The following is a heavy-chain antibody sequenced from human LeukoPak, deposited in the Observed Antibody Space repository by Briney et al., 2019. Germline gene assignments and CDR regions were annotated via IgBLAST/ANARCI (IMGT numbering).Heavy chain of an antibody. D-gene: IGHD3-10*01. V-gene: IGHV1-18*01. CDR1: GYTFTSYG. CDR2: ISAYNGNT. J-gene: IGHJ5*02. CDR3: ARVGFYYNSGSYYNPWFDP. Sequence: RASVKVSCKASGYTFTSYGISWVRQAPGQGLEWMGWISAYNGNTNYAQKLQGRVTMTTDTSTSTAYMELRSLRSDDTAVYYCARVGFYYNSGSYYNPWFDPWGQGTLVTVSS.